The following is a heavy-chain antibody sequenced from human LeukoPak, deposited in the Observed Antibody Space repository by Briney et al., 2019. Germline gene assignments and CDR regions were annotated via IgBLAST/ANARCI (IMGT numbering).Heavy chain of an antibody. D-gene: IGHD6-19*01. V-gene: IGHV3-74*01. Sequence: GGSLRLSCAASGFTCSSNWMYWVRQAPGKGLVWVSRINSDGSTTSYADSVKGRFTISRDNAKNTLYLQMNSLRAEDTAVYYCARDKYTSAWNWGRGTLVTVSS. J-gene: IGHJ4*02. CDR1: GFTCSSNW. CDR3: ARDKYTSAWN. CDR2: INSDGSTT.